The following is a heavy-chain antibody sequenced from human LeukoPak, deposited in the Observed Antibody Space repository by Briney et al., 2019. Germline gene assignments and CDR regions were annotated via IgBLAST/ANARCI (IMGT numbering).Heavy chain of an antibody. J-gene: IGHJ3*02. Sequence: PGGSLRLSCAASGFTFSSCWMTWVRQAPGKGLEWVANIKPDESEKYYVDSVKGRFTISRDNAKNSVYLQMNSLRVEDTAVYYCTRWNMLDIWGQGTMVTVSS. CDR2: IKPDESEK. D-gene: IGHD2/OR15-2a*01. CDR3: TRWNMLDI. CDR1: GFTFSSCW. V-gene: IGHV3-7*03.